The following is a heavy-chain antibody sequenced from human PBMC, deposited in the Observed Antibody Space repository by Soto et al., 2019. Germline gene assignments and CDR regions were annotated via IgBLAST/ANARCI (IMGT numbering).Heavy chain of an antibody. CDR2: IIPILGIA. Sequence: QVQLVQSGAEVKKPGSSVKVSCKASGGTFSSYTISWVRQAPGQGLEWMGRIIPILGIANYAQKFQGRVTITADKSXSXXXXXXXSLRSEDTAVYYCARDHVVTIFGVVSLNWFDPWGQGTLVTVSS. CDR3: ARDHVVTIFGVVSLNWFDP. CDR1: GGTFSSYT. D-gene: IGHD3-3*01. V-gene: IGHV1-69*08. J-gene: IGHJ5*02.